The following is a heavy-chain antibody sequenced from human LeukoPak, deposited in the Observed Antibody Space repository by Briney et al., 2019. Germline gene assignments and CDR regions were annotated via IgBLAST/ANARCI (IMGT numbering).Heavy chain of an antibody. J-gene: IGHJ6*03. V-gene: IGHV3-23*01. Sequence: GGSLRLSCAASGFTFSSYGMSWVRQAPGKGLEWVSGISGSGGSTYYADSVKGRFTISRDNSKNTLYLQMNSVRAEDTAIYYCAKSLERVAAPLRPVGYYYYYMDVWGKGTTVTISS. D-gene: IGHD2-15*01. CDR3: AKSLERVAAPLRPVGYYYYYMDV. CDR1: GFTFSSYG. CDR2: ISGSGGST.